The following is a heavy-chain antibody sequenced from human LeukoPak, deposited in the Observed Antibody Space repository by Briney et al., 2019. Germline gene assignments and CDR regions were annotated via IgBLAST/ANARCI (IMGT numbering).Heavy chain of an antibody. J-gene: IGHJ5*02. CDR3: AKDWSGNYNWSDP. CDR2: IYPDGTNK. Sequence: GGSLRLSCAASGFTFSSYGMHWVRQAPGKGLEWVACIYPDGTNKDYADSVKGRFIISSDNSKNTLYVQMNSLRAEDTAIYYCAKDWSGNYNWSDPWGQGTLVTASS. CDR1: GFTFSSYG. V-gene: IGHV3-30*02. D-gene: IGHD3-3*01.